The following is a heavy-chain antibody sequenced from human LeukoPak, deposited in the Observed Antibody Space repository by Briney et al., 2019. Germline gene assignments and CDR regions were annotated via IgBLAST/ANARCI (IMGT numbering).Heavy chain of an antibody. CDR2: ISSSGSTI. V-gene: IGHV3-48*03. CDR3: ARGGSVAATNWLDP. CDR1: GFTFSSYE. Sequence: GGSLRLSCAASGFTFSSYEMNWVRQTPGKGLEWVSYISSSGSTIYYADSVKGRFTISRDNAKNSLYLQMNSLRAEDTAVYYCARGGSVAATNWLDPWGQGTLVTVSS. J-gene: IGHJ5*02. D-gene: IGHD6-19*01.